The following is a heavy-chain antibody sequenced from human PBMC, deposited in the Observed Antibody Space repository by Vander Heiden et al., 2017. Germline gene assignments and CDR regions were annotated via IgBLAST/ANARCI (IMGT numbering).Heavy chain of an antibody. V-gene: IGHV5-51*01. CDR1: GYSFTSYW. CDR3: ARTSGGTGTYYSYGMDV. D-gene: IGHD1-26*01. J-gene: IGHJ6*02. CDR2: IYPGDSDT. Sequence: EVQLVQSGAEVKKPGESLKISCKGSGYSFTSYWIGWVRQMPGKGLEWMWIIYPGDSDTRYSPSFHVQVTISADKSISTAYLQWSSLKASDTAMYYCARTSGGTGTYYSYGMDVWGQGTTVTVSS.